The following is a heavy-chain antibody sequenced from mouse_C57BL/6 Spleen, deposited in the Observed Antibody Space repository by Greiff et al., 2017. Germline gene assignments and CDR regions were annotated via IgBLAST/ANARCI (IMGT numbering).Heavy chain of an antibody. CDR1: GYTFTSYW. D-gene: IGHD1-1*01. J-gene: IGHJ1*03. Sequence: QVQLQQPGAELVRPGSSVKLSCKASGYTFTSYWMHWVKQRPIQGLEWIGNIDPSDSETHYNQKFKDKATLTVDKSSSTAYMQLSSLTSEDSAVNYCARPYYGSSDWYFDVWGTGTTVTVSS. V-gene: IGHV1-52*01. CDR2: IDPSDSET. CDR3: ARPYYGSSDWYFDV.